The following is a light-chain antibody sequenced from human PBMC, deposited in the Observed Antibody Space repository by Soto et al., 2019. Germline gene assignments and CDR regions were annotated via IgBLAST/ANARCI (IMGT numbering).Light chain of an antibody. CDR3: QARALWPIT. Sequence: EVLRTQCPVTLSLSKGEKATLSCMASQSFRGLLAWYQQKPGQAPRLLIYDAYNRATGIPPRFSGSGSGTDFTRTICSLEPEDSAVYYCQARALWPITSGQGTRLEIK. J-gene: IGKJ5*01. V-gene: IGKV3-11*01. CDR1: QSFRGL. CDR2: DAY.